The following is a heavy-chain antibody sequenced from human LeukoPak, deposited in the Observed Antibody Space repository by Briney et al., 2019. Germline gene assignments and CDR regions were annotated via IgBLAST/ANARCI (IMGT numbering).Heavy chain of an antibody. D-gene: IGHD1-7*01. V-gene: IGHV3-23*01. CDR3: AKGTGTTPYYYGMDV. CDR1: GFTCSNYA. J-gene: IGHJ6*02. CDR2: ISGSSGTT. Sequence: PGGSLRLSCAASGFTCSNYAMSWVRQAPGKGLEWVSVISGSSGTTYYADSVQGRFTISTDNSKNTQYLQMNSLGAEDTAVYYCAKGTGTTPYYYGMDVWGQGTTVTVFS.